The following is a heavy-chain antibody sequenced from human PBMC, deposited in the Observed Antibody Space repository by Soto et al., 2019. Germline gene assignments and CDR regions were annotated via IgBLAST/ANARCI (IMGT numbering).Heavy chain of an antibody. V-gene: IGHV1-18*01. CDR3: ARDPTGHFIEY. CDR2: ISGYNGNT. CDR1: GYTFTSYG. Sequence: QVQLVQSGAEVKKPGASVKVSCKTSGYTFTSYGVAWVRQAPGQGLEWMGWISGYNGNTNYAQKRQGRVTMTTATSTSTAYMELRSLRSDDTAVYYCARDPTGHFIEYWRQGTLVTVSS. D-gene: IGHD1-1*01. J-gene: IGHJ4*02.